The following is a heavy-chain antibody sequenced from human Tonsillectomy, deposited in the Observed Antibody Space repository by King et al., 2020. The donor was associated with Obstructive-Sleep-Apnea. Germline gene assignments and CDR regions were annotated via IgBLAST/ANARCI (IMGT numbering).Heavy chain of an antibody. CDR2: ISSNGGST. CDR1: GFTFTSYA. J-gene: IGHJ4*02. V-gene: IGHV3-64D*09. Sequence: VQLVESGGGLVQPGGSLRLSCSASGFTFTSYAMHWVRQAPGKGLEYVSAISSNGGSTYYADSVKGRFTISRDNSKNTLYLQMSSLRAEDTAVYYCVKPLGEQQLLFHDYWGQGTLVTVSS. D-gene: IGHD6-13*01. CDR3: VKPLGEQQLLFHDY.